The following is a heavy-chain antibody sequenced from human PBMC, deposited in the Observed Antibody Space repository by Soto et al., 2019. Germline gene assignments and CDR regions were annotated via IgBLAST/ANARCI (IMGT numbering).Heavy chain of an antibody. CDR1: GYTFNVYY. D-gene: IGHD1-1*01. Sequence: ASVKVSCKASGYTFNVYYMHWVRQAPGQALEWMGWINPNSGGTKYAQKFQGRVTLTRDTSNTTVYMEVSSLKSDDTAVYFCARGRGITWYTDDYWGQRTLVPVSS. J-gene: IGHJ4*02. CDR3: ARGRGITWYTDDY. V-gene: IGHV1-2*02. CDR2: INPNSGGT.